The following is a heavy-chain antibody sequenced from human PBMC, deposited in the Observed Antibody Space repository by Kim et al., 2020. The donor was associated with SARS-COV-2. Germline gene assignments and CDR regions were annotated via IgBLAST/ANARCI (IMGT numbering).Heavy chain of an antibody. V-gene: IGHV6-1*01. J-gene: IGHJ4*02. D-gene: IGHD6-6*01. Sequence: YNDYAVSVKSRIHINPETSKNQFSLQLNSVTPEDTAVYYCARDSVRHFDYWGQGTLVTVSS. CDR3: ARDSVRHFDY. CDR2: YN.